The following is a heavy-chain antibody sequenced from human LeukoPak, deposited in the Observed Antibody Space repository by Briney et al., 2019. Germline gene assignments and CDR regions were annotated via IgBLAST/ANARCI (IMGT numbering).Heavy chain of an antibody. Sequence: PGGSLRLSCAASGFTFSTYAMSWVRQAPGKGLEWVSGISGSGGTTYYADSVKGRFTISRDNSKNTLCLQMNSLRAEDTAVYYCAKRLSMLRGVHYHYVMDVWGQGTTVTVSS. D-gene: IGHD3-10*01. V-gene: IGHV3-23*01. J-gene: IGHJ6*02. CDR3: AKRLSMLRGVHYHYVMDV. CDR1: GFTFSTYA. CDR2: ISGSGGTT.